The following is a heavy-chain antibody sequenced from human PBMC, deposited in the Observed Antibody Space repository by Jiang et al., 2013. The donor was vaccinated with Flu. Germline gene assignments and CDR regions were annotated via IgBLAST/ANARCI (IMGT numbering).Heavy chain of an antibody. CDR3: AHTSDTLPFDY. J-gene: IGHJ4*02. Sequence: EWLALIYWDDDKRYSPSLKSRLTITKDTSKNQVVLTMTNMDPVDTATYYCAHTSDTLPFDYWGQGTLVTVSS. CDR2: IYWDDDK. V-gene: IGHV2-5*02. D-gene: IGHD2/OR15-2a*01.